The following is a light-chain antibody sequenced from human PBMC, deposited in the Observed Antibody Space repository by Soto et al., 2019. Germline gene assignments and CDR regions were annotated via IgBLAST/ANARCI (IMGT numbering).Light chain of an antibody. J-gene: IGKJ4*01. Sequence: EIVLTQSPGTLSLSPGERATLSCRASQSVISSYLVWYQQKPGQAPRLLIYGASTRATGIPDRFSGSGSGTDFTLTISRLEPEDFAVYYCQQYGSSPLTFGGGTKVEIE. CDR1: QSVISSY. CDR3: QQYGSSPLT. V-gene: IGKV3-20*01. CDR2: GAS.